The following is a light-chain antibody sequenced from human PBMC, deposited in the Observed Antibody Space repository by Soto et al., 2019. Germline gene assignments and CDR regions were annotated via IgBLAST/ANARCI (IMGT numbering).Light chain of an antibody. CDR1: TSNIENNY. Sequence: QSVLTQSPSVSAAPGQTVTISCSGTTSNIENNYVSWYQLLPETAPKLLIYDNIKRPSGIPDRFSGSKSGTSATLVITGLQTGDEADYYCGTWESSRNWVFGGGTKLTVL. CDR2: DNI. CDR3: GTWESSRNWV. J-gene: IGLJ3*02. V-gene: IGLV1-51*01.